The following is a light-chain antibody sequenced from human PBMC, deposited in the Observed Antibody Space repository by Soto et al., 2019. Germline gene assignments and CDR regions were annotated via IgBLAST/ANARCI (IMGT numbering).Light chain of an antibody. CDR1: HDLGKW. CDR3: QQYGDSYS. Sequence: DIQMTQSPSTLSASMGDRVTITCRASHDLGKWLAWYQQKPGKAPKLLVYDASNLHDAVPSRFSGSGSGTHFTLTISGLQPDDFGTYYCQQYGDSYSFGQGTAVDI. J-gene: IGKJ2*01. V-gene: IGKV1-5*01. CDR2: DAS.